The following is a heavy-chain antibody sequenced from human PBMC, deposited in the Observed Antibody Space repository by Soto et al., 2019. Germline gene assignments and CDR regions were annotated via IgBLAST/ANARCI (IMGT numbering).Heavy chain of an antibody. Sequence: KPSETLSLTCAVYGGSFSGYYWSWIRQPPGKGLEWIGEINHSGSTNYNPSLKSRVTISVDTSKNQFSLKLSSVTAADTAVYYCARAREGVRGVTYYYYYYYMDVWGKGTTVTVSS. CDR1: GGSFSGYY. V-gene: IGHV4-34*01. CDR3: ARAREGVRGVTYYYYYYYMDV. CDR2: INHSGST. J-gene: IGHJ6*03. D-gene: IGHD3-10*01.